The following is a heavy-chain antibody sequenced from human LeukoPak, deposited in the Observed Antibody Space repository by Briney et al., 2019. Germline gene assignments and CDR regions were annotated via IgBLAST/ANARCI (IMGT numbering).Heavy chain of an antibody. CDR1: GGSISSGDYY. CDR3: ARIAWGYSYARLDY. CDR2: IYYSGST. D-gene: IGHD5-18*01. Sequence: SQTLCLTCTVSGGSISSGDYYWSWIRQPPGKGLEWIGYIYYSGSTYYNPSLKSRVTISVDTSKNQFSLKLSSVTAADTAVYYCARIAWGYSYARLDYWGQGTLVTVSS. J-gene: IGHJ4*02. V-gene: IGHV4-30-4*01.